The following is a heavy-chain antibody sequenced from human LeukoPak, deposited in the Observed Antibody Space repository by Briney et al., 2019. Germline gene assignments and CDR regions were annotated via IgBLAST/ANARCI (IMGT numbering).Heavy chain of an antibody. Sequence: GGSLRLSCAASGFTFSSYSMNWVRQAPGKGLEWVAFIRYDGSNKYYADSVKGRFTISRDNSKNTLYLQMNSLRAEDTAVYYCAKGLDYGDYISSRGLDYWGQGTLVTVSS. CDR2: IRYDGSNK. J-gene: IGHJ4*02. V-gene: IGHV3-30*02. D-gene: IGHD4-17*01. CDR3: AKGLDYGDYISSRGLDY. CDR1: GFTFSSYS.